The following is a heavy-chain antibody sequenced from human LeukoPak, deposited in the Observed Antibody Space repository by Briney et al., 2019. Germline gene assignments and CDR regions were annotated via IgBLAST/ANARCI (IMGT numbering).Heavy chain of an antibody. Sequence: SETLSLTCTVSGGSISSSSYYWGWIRQPPGKGLEWIGSIYYTGSTYYNPSLKSRVTISVDTSKNQFSLKLSSVTAADTAVYYCARDNCSSNSCYGIDYWGQGTLVTVSS. CDR2: IYYTGST. V-gene: IGHV4-39*07. D-gene: IGHD2-2*01. J-gene: IGHJ4*02. CDR1: GGSISSSSYY. CDR3: ARDNCSSNSCYGIDY.